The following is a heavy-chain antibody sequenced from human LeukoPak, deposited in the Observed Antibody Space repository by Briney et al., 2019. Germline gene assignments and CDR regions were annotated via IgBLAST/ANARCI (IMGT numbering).Heavy chain of an antibody. J-gene: IGHJ4*02. CDR1: GFTFSSYG. CDR2: IRYDGSNK. CDR3: AKSTAILTGYLWSLDY. D-gene: IGHD3-9*01. V-gene: IGHV3-30*02. Sequence: QSGGSLRLSCAASGFTFSSYGMHWVRQSPGKGLEWVAFIRYDGSNKYYADSVKGRFTISRDNSKNTLYLQMNSLRAEDTAVYSCAKSTAILTGYLWSLDYWGQGTLVTVSS.